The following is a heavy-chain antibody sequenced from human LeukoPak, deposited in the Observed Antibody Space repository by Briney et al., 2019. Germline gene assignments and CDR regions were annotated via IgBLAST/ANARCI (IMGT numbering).Heavy chain of an antibody. CDR1: GFTISSNY. J-gene: IGHJ4*02. D-gene: IGHD6-19*01. CDR2: IYSGGST. Sequence: AGGSLRLSCAASGFTISSNYMSWVRQAPGKGLEWVSVIYSGGSTYYAGSVKGRFTISRDNSKNTLYLQMNSLRAEDTAVYYCARLYSSGWYYFDYWGQGTLVTVSS. V-gene: IGHV3-53*01. CDR3: ARLYSSGWYYFDY.